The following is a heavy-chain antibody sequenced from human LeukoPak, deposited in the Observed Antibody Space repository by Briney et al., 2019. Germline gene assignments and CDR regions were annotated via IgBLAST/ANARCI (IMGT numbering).Heavy chain of an antibody. J-gene: IGHJ4*02. V-gene: IGHV3-30*18. CDR3: AKDPGDYFDY. Sequence: GGSLRLSCAASGFTFSRYGMDWVRQAPGKGLEWVALISYDGSNKYYADSVKGRFTISRDNSKNTLHLQMNSLRAEDTAVYYCAKDPGDYFDYWGQGTLVTVSS. CDR1: GFTFSRYG. D-gene: IGHD2-8*02. CDR2: ISYDGSNK.